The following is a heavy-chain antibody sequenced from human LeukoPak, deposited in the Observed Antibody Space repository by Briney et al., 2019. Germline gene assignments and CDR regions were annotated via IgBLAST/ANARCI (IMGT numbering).Heavy chain of an antibody. J-gene: IGHJ4*02. CDR1: GITFSSYA. V-gene: IGHV3-64*01. D-gene: IGHD6-19*01. CDR3: ARIRGGWYFDY. Sequence: GGSLRLSCAASGITFSSYAMHWVRQAPGRGLEYVSSISSNGGNTYYANSVKGRFTISRDNSKNTLYLQMGSLRAEDMAVYYCARIRGGWYFDYWGQGTLVTVSS. CDR2: ISSNGGNT.